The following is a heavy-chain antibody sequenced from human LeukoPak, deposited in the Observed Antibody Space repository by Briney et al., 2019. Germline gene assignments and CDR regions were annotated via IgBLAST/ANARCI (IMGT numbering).Heavy chain of an antibody. D-gene: IGHD1-26*01. CDR2: ISAYNGNT. CDR1: GYTFTSYG. J-gene: IGHJ6*02. Sequence: ASVKVSCKASGYTFTSYGISWVRQAPGQGLEWMGWISAYNGNTNYAQKLQGRVTMTTDTSTSTAYMELRSLRSDDTAVYYCARDPPSLYSGSYYPYYYGMDVWGQGTTVTVSS. CDR3: ARDPPSLYSGSYYPYYYGMDV. V-gene: IGHV1-18*01.